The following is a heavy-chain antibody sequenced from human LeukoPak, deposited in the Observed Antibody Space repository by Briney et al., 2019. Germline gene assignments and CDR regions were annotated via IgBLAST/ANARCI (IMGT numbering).Heavy chain of an antibody. J-gene: IGHJ4*02. CDR1: GFSFRGAW. Sequence: PGGSLRLSCVGSGFSFRGAWMSWVRQAPGKALEWVGRIKSKKNGETTDYAAPVRGRFTISRDDSKSTLYLQMSSLTIEDTAVYSCITDQAYFGGGGMRADFWGQGSLVTVSS. CDR3: ITDQAYFGGGGMRADF. V-gene: IGHV3-15*01. CDR2: IKSKKNGETT. D-gene: IGHD2-21*01.